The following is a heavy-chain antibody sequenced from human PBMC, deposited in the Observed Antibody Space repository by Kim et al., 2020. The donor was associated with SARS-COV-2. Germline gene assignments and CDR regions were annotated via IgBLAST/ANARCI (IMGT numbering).Heavy chain of an antibody. Sequence: GGSLRLSCAASGFNFSSYSMNWVRQAPGKGLEWVSYISSSSRTIYYADSVKGRFTISRDNAKNSLYLQMNSLRDEDTAVYYCARANYDFWSGYPSGIDYWGQGTLVTVSS. J-gene: IGHJ4*02. D-gene: IGHD3-3*01. CDR2: ISSSSRTI. CDR3: ARANYDFWSGYPSGIDY. CDR1: GFNFSSYS. V-gene: IGHV3-48*02.